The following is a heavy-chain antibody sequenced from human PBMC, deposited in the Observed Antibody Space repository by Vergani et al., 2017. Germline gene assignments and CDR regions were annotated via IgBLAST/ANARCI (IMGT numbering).Heavy chain of an antibody. Sequence: QVQLQASGPGRVKPSQTLSLTCTMSGGSISAGYYFWSWIRQPAGKGLEWLGHISASGNASHRPSLKTRVSMSVVTSKNQFSLTVTSVTAADTAIYFCARRSGGYYGSGNVHPLRTAFDVWGHGTVVTVSS. V-gene: IGHV4-61*02. D-gene: IGHD6-19*01. J-gene: IGHJ3*01. CDR1: GGSISAGYYF. CDR3: ARRSGGYYGSGNVHPLRTAFDV. CDR2: ISASGNA.